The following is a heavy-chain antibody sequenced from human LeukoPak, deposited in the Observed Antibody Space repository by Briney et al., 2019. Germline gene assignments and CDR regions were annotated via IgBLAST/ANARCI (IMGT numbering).Heavy chain of an antibody. D-gene: IGHD2-8*02. Sequence: GGSLRLSCAASGSTFTSYGVNWVRQAPGQGLEWMGWISADSGNTKYAQNLQGRVTMSTDTSTSTAYMELRSLRSDDTAVYYCARSWELLVPYYFDYWGQGTLVTVSS. CDR3: ARSWELLVPYYFDY. CDR1: GSTFTSYG. V-gene: IGHV1-18*01. J-gene: IGHJ4*02. CDR2: ISADSGNT.